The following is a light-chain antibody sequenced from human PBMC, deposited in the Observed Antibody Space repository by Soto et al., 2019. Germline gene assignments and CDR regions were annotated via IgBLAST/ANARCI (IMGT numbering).Light chain of an antibody. CDR3: VQFSHFPRT. J-gene: IGKJ1*01. Sequence: DTVMTQTPLSSPVTLGQPASISCRSSQSLVYSDGNTYLSWLHQRPGQPPRLLIYQVSNRFSGVPDRFSGSGAGTDFTLKISRVEADDVGIYFCVQFSHFPRTFGQWTKLEI. CDR1: QSLVYSDGNTY. V-gene: IGKV2-24*01. CDR2: QVS.